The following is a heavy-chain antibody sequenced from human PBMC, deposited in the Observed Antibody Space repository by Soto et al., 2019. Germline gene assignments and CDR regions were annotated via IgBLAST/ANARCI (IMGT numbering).Heavy chain of an antibody. CDR2: IYYSGST. V-gene: IGHV4-59*01. CDR1: GGSISSYY. CDR3: AREIMGATSSSPYFDY. D-gene: IGHD1-26*01. Sequence: SETLSFTCTVSGGSISSYYWSWIRQPPGKGLEWIGYIYYSGSTNYNPSLKSRVTISVDTSKNQFSLKLSSVTAADTAVYYCAREIMGATSSSPYFDYWGQGTLVTVSS. J-gene: IGHJ4*02.